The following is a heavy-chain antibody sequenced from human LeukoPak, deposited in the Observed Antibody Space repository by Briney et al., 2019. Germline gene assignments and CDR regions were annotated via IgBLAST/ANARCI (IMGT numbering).Heavy chain of an antibody. Sequence: KTSETLSLTCAVYGGSFSGYYWSWIRQPPGKGLEWIGEINHSGSTNYNPSLKSRVTISVDTSKNQFSLKLSSVTAADTAVYYCAIPREYSSGWYAFDYWGQGTLVTVSS. CDR3: AIPREYSSGWYAFDY. V-gene: IGHV4-34*01. J-gene: IGHJ4*02. D-gene: IGHD6-19*01. CDR2: INHSGST. CDR1: GGSFSGYY.